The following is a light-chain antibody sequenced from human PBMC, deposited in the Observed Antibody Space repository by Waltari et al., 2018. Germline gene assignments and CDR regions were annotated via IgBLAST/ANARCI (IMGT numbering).Light chain of an antibody. CDR3: SSYTSISTWV. V-gene: IGLV2-14*03. CDR2: DVS. J-gene: IGLJ3*02. CDR1: SHDVGGYNY. Sequence: QSALTQPASVSGSPGQSLTISCTGTSHDVGGYNYVSWYQQHPGKAPKLMIYDVSKRPSGVSKRFSGSKSGTTASLTISGVQAEDEADYYCSSYTSISTWVFGGGTKLTVL.